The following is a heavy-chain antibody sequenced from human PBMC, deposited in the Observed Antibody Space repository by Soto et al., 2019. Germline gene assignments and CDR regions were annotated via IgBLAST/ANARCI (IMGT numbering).Heavy chain of an antibody. Sequence: QLQIQESGPGLVKPSETLSLTCTVSGASVSRDSYYWGWVRQPPGKGLEWIGSIYYTGTTYYTPSLKSRVTISIDPSRNQFSLNLRSVTASDTAVYYCARPESVYDRPYSARFDFWGQGILVTVSS. CDR1: GASVSRDSYY. CDR3: ARPESVYDRPYSARFDF. V-gene: IGHV4-39*01. CDR2: IYYTGTT. D-gene: IGHD5-12*01. J-gene: IGHJ4*02.